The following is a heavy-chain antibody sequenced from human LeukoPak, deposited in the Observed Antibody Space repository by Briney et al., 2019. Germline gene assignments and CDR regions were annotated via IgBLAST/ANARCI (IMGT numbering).Heavy chain of an antibody. CDR2: ISYDGSNK. J-gene: IGHJ5*02. Sequence: PGRSLRLSCAASGFTFSSYAMHWVRQAPGKGLEWVAVISYDGSNKYYADSVKGRFTISRDNSKNTLYLQMNSLRAEDTAVYYCERGNWFDPWGQGTLVTVSS. V-gene: IGHV3-30*04. CDR1: GFTFSSYA. CDR3: ERGNWFDP.